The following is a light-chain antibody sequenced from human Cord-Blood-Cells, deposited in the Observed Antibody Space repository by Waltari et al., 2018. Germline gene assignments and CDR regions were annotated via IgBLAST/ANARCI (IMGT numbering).Light chain of an antibody. V-gene: IGLV2-23*01. J-gene: IGLJ3*02. CDR3: CSYAGSSTWV. CDR2: DGS. Sequence: QSALTQPASVSGSPGQSITISCTGTSSDVGSYNLVSWYQQHPGKAPKRMIYDGSKRPSGVSNRVSGSKSGNTASLTSSGLQAEDEADYYCCSYAGSSTWVFGGGTKLTVL. CDR1: SSDVGSYNL.